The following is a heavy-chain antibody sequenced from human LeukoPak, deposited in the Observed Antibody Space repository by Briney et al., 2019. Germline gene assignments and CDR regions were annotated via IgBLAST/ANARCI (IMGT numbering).Heavy chain of an antibody. Sequence: PSETLSLTCTVSGGSISSYYWSWIRQPPGKGLEWIGYIYYSGSTNYNPSLKSRVTISVDTSKNQFSLKLSSVTAADTAVYYCARAFRDFWSGYPYYFDYWGQGTLVTVSS. CDR2: IYYSGST. J-gene: IGHJ4*02. CDR1: GGSISSYY. V-gene: IGHV4-59*08. D-gene: IGHD3-3*01. CDR3: ARAFRDFWSGYPYYFDY.